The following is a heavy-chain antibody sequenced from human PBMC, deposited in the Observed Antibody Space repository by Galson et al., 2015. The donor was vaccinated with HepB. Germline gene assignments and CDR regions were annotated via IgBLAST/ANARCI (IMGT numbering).Heavy chain of an antibody. CDR2: ISTSSSYI. J-gene: IGHJ4*02. CDR3: ARGMGKYSDFWSGWAAFDY. D-gene: IGHD3-3*01. CDR1: GFTFSFYS. Sequence: SLRLSCAASGFTFSFYSMNWVRQAPGKGLEWVSSISTSSSYIYYADSVKGRFTISRDNAKNSLYLQMNSLRAEDTAAYSCARGMGKYSDFWSGWAAFDYWGQGTLVTVSS. V-gene: IGHV3-21*06.